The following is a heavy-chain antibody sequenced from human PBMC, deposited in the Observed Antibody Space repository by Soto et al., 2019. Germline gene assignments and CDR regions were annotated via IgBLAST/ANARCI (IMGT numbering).Heavy chain of an antibody. V-gene: IGHV4-30-4*01. CDR2: IYYSGST. Sequence: SETLSLTCTVSGGSISSGDYYWSWIRQPPGKGLEWIGYIYYSGSTYYNPSLKSRVTISVDTSKNQFSLKLSSVTAADTAVYYCAREFQYCISTSCYFDAFDIWGKGKMVTVSS. CDR1: GGSISSGDYY. D-gene: IGHD2-2*01. J-gene: IGHJ3*02. CDR3: AREFQYCISTSCYFDAFDI.